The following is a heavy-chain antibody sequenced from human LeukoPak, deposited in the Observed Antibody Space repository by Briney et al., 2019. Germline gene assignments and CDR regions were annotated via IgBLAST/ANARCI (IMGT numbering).Heavy chain of an antibody. CDR3: ARDGRFSYGAFDI. CDR1: GFTFSDYW. V-gene: IGHV3-7*01. J-gene: IGHJ3*02. Sequence: PRGGSLRLSCVASGFTFSDYWMPWVRQAPGKGLECVANIKQDGSEKFYVDSVKGRFTISRDNAKNSLYLQMNSLRAEDTAVYYCARDGRFSYGAFDIWGQGTMVTVSS. CDR2: IKQDGSEK. D-gene: IGHD3-3*01.